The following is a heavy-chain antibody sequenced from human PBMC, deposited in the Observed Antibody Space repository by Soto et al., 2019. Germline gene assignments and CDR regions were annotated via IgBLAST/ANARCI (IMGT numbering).Heavy chain of an antibody. V-gene: IGHV3-23*01. CDR2: VSGSGGST. CDR3: ANVKYSSGGLLGH. CDR1: GFTFSIYA. Sequence: EVQLLESGGDLVHPGGSLRLSCAASGFTFSIYAMSWVRQAPGKGLEWVSSVSGSGGSTYHADSVKGRFIISRDNSRNTLYLQMNSLRAEDTATYYGANVKYSSGGLLGHWGQGTLLTVSS. J-gene: IGHJ4*02. D-gene: IGHD6-19*01.